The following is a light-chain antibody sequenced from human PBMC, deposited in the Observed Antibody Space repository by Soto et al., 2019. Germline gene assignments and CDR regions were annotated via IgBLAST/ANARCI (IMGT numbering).Light chain of an antibody. CDR3: TSYAGTYSFFYV. J-gene: IGLJ1*01. V-gene: IGLV2-8*01. Sequence: SGLNQPPTASGFPGQSVAMSCTGTSSDISGYNYVSWYEQLPGKAPKLIIYEVSKRPSGVPDRVSGSKSGNTASLTVSGLQAEDEADYYFTSYAGTYSFFYVFGTGTKVTVL. CDR2: EVS. CDR1: SSDISGYNY.